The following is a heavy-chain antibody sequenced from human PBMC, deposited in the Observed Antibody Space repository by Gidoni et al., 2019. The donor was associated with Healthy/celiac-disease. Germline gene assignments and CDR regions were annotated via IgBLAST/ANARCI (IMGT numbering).Heavy chain of an antibody. V-gene: IGHV3-48*01. CDR3: ARDSVAAYAEYFQH. J-gene: IGHJ1*01. CDR2: ISSSSSTI. Sequence: EVQLVESGGGLVQPGGSLRLSCAAPGFTSSSYSMNWVRQAPGKGLEWVSYISSSSSTIYYADSVKGRFTISRDNAKNSLYLQMNSLRAEDTAVYYCARDSVAAYAEYFQHWGQGTLVTVSS. CDR1: GFTSSSYS. D-gene: IGHD6-19*01.